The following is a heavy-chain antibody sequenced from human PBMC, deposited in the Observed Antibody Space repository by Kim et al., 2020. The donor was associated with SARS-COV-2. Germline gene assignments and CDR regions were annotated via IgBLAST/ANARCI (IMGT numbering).Heavy chain of an antibody. V-gene: IGHV3-48*02. J-gene: IGHJ6*02. CDR2: ISSSSAT. Sequence: GGSLRLSCAASGFTFSSYRLNWVRQAPGKGLEWVSYISSSSATYYADSVKGRFTISRENAKNSLYLQMNSLRDEDTAVYYCARGNGMDVCGQGTTVTVSS. CDR1: GFTFSSYR. CDR3: ARGNGMDV.